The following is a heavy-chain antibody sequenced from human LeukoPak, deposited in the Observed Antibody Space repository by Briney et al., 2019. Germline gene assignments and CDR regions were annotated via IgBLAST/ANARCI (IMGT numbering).Heavy chain of an antibody. CDR3: AADSGYYSDAFDI. CDR1: GFTFTSSA. CDR2: IVVGSGNT. J-gene: IGHJ3*02. D-gene: IGHD3-22*01. Sequence: VASVTFSCKASGFTFTSSAVQWVRQARGQRLEWIGWIVVGSGNTNYAQKFQERVTITRDMSTSTAYMELSSLRSEDTAVYYCAADSGYYSDAFDIWGQGTMVTVSS. V-gene: IGHV1-58*01.